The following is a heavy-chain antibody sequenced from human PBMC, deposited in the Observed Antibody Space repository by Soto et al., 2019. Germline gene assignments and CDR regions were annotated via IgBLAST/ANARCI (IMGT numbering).Heavy chain of an antibody. Sequence: FRPTRVNPTQTLTLSCAFAGFSLSTSGVGVGWIRQPPGKALEWLALIYWDDDKRYSPSLKSRLTITKDTSKNQVVLTMTNMDPVDTATYYCAHRRDLGAVAGTRQGAKYYYYYMDVWGKGTTVTVSS. J-gene: IGHJ6*03. V-gene: IGHV2-5*02. CDR2: IYWDDDK. CDR1: GFSLSTSGVG. CDR3: AHRRDLGAVAGTRQGAKYYYYYMDV. D-gene: IGHD6-19*01.